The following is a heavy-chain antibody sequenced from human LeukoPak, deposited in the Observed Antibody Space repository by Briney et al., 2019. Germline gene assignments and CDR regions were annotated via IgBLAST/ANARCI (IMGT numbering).Heavy chain of an antibody. J-gene: IGHJ4*02. Sequence: GGSLRLSCAASGLAFSAYRMHWVRQAPRKGLVWVSRISTDGYTTDYADFVQGRFTASRDNTKNTWSLEMNSLRAEDTAVYYCVVGGSPGYWGQGTLVTVSS. V-gene: IGHV3-74*01. CDR2: ISTDGYTT. CDR1: GLAFSAYR. D-gene: IGHD2-15*01. CDR3: VVGGSPGY.